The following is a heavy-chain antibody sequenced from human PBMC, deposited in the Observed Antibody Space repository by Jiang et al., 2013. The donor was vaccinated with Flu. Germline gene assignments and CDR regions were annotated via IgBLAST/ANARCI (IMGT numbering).Heavy chain of an antibody. J-gene: IGHJ4*02. Sequence: GSGLVKPSQTLSLTCAVSGGSLRSGDHSWSWVRQPPGKGLEWVIYFDHSRRNLYTPSLKSRVTISLDNSKNQFSLTLRSVTAADTALYYCVAFYDSNGVRTDYWGQGALVTVSS. CDR2: FDHSRRN. V-gene: IGHV4-30-2*01. D-gene: IGHD3-22*01. CDR3: VAFYDSNGVRTDY. CDR1: GGSLRSGDHS.